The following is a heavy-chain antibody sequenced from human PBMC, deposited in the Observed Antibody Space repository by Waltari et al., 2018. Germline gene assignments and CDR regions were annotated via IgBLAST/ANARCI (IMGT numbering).Heavy chain of an antibody. V-gene: IGHV4-34*01. CDR3: ARGRSSSSWFDP. CDR2: INNREST. Sequence: QVQLQPWGAGLLKPSETLSLTCAVYGGSFSGYYWSWIRQPPGKGLEWIGEINNRESTNDTPSPKGRVTISVDTSKNQFSLKLRSVTAADTAVYYCARGRSSSSWFDPWGQGTLVTVSS. D-gene: IGHD6-13*01. CDR1: GGSFSGYY. J-gene: IGHJ5*02.